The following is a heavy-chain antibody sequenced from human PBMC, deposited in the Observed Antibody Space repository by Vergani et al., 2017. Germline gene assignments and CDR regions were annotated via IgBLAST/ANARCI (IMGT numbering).Heavy chain of an antibody. CDR3: ATDRYSGSDSAGAFDI. J-gene: IGHJ3*02. CDR1: GGSISSYY. V-gene: IGHV4-59*01. Sequence: QVQLQESGPGLVKPSETLSLTCTVSGGSISSYYWNWIRQPPGKGLEWIGYIYYSGSTNSNPSLKSRVTISVDTSKNQFSLKLRSVTAADTAVYYCATDRYSGSDSAGAFDIWGQGTMVTVSS. CDR2: IYYSGST. D-gene: IGHD1-26*01.